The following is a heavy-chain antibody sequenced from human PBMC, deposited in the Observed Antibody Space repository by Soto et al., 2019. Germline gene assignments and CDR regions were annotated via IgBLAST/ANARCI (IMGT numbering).Heavy chain of an antibody. CDR3: ARGRGDGYNQNWYFDL. CDR1: GGSFSGYY. V-gene: IGHV4-34*01. CDR2: INNGGSS. Sequence: QVHLQQWGAGLLKPSETLSLTCAVYGGSFSGYYWSWIRQPPGKGLEWIGEINNGGSSNYNPSLKSRGSTSVGTSNNQFSLKLTSVTAADTAVYYCARGRGDGYNQNWYFDLWGRGTLVTVSS. J-gene: IGHJ2*01. D-gene: IGHD3-10*01.